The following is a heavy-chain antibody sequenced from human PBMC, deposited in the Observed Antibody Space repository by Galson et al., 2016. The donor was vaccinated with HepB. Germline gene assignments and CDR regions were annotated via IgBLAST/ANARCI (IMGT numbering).Heavy chain of an antibody. J-gene: IGHJ4*01. CDR1: GFTFSRYS. V-gene: IGHV3-48*04. CDR2: IDRSTSAV. D-gene: IGHD4-23*01. CDR3: ARDGGNAPIDN. Sequence: SLRLSCAVSGFTFSRYSMSWVRQAPGKGLEWLSYIDRSTSAVYYADSVRGRFTISGDNAKNSLYLQMNSLRAEDTAVYYCARDGGNAPIDNWGQGTLVTVSS.